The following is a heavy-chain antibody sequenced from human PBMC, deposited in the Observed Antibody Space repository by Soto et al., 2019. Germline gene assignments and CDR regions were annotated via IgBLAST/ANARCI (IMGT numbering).Heavy chain of an antibody. CDR1: GYTFTSYT. CDR3: ARDSSSGWRILFDY. Sequence: ASVKVSCKAFGYTFTSYTIHWVRQAPGQRLEWMGWINAGNGNTRYSQKFQGRVTITRDTSATTAYMELSSLRSEETAVYYCARDSSSGWRILFDYSREGTLVTVSS. CDR2: INAGNGNT. V-gene: IGHV1-3*01. J-gene: IGHJ4*02. D-gene: IGHD6-19*01.